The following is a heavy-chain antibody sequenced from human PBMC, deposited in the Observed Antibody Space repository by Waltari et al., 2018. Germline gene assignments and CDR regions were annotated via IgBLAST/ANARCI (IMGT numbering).Heavy chain of an antibody. CDR2: IYYSGST. CDR1: GGSISSSSYY. Sequence: QLQLQESGPGLVKPSATLSLTCTVSGGSISSSSYYWGWIRQPPGKGLEWIGSIYYSGSTYYNPSLKSRVTISVDTSKNQFSLKLSSVTAADTAVYYCARNGPLRAVAGGIDYWGQGTLVTVSS. D-gene: IGHD6-19*01. V-gene: IGHV4-39*01. J-gene: IGHJ4*02. CDR3: ARNGPLRAVAGGIDY.